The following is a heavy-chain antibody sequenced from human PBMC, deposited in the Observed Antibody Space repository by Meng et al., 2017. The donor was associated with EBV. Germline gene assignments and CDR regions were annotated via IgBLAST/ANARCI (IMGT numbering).Heavy chain of an antibody. CDR1: GYTFTSYY. Sequence: VRWVRCVGEVRMPGASVKVFCKSSGYTFTSYYLHWVRQAPGQGLEWMGIIIPAGGNTNYAQKFRGRFTMTRDTSTSTVYMDLSILTSEDTAVYYCVRELVGGTFDYWGQGTLVTVSS. CDR2: IIPAGGNT. D-gene: IGHD1/OR15-1a*01. J-gene: IGHJ4*02. CDR3: VRELVGGTFDY. V-gene: IGHV1-46*01.